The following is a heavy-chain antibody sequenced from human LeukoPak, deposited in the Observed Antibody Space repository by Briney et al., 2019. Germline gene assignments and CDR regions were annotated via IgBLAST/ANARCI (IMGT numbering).Heavy chain of an antibody. Sequence: SETLSLTCTVSGASISGYYSSWIRHPPGKGLDYIGYIYYTGNTNYNPSLKSRVTISVDTSKNQFSLKLSAVTAADTAVYYCARGRGGGGTSNNWFDPWGQGTHVIVSS. J-gene: IGHJ5*02. CDR2: IYYTGNT. CDR3: ARGRGGGGTSNNWFDP. V-gene: IGHV4-59*01. CDR1: GASISGYY. D-gene: IGHD2-15*01.